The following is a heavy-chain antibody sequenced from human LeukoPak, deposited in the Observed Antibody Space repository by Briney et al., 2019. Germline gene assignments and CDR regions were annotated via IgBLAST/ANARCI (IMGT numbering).Heavy chain of an antibody. CDR1: GITLSNYG. D-gene: IGHD3-22*01. CDR3: AKRGVVIRVILVGFHKEAYYFDS. CDR2: ISGSGGGT. Sequence: GGSLRLSCAVAGITLSNYGMSWVRQAPGKGLEWVAGISGSGGGTNYADSVRGRFTISRDNPRNTLYLQMNSLRAEDTAVYFCAKRGVVIRVILVGFHKEAYYFDSWGQGALVTVSS. J-gene: IGHJ4*02. V-gene: IGHV3-23*01.